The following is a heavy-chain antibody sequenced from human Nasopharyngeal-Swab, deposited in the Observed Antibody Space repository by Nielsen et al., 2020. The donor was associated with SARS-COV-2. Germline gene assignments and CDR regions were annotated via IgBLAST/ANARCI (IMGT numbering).Heavy chain of an antibody. V-gene: IGHV3-23*01. CDR1: GFTFSSYG. D-gene: IGHD3-22*01. Sequence: GESLKISCAASGFTFSSYGMHWVRQAPGKGLEWVSAISGSGGSTYYADSVKGRFTISRDNSKNTLYLQMNSLRAEDTAVYYCAKANSRFSSGWDYWGQGTLVTVSS. CDR2: ISGSGGST. CDR3: AKANSRFSSGWDY. J-gene: IGHJ4*02.